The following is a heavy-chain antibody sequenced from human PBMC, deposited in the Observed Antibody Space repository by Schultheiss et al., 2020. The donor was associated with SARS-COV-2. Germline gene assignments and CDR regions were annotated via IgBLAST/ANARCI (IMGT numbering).Heavy chain of an antibody. J-gene: IGHJ5*02. CDR1: FSSIRSVYY. Sequence: SETLSLTCAVSFSSIRSVYYWGWIRQPPGKGLEWIGSIYHSGSTYYNPSLKSRVTISVDTSKNQFSLKLSSVTAADTAVYYCARDGGVAHPWGQGTLVTVSS. CDR2: IYHSGST. CDR3: ARDGGVAHP. D-gene: IGHD2-8*02. V-gene: IGHV4-38-2*02.